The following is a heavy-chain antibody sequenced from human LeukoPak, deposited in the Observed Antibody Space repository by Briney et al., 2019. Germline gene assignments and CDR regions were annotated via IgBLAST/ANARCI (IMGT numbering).Heavy chain of an antibody. CDR1: GGTFSSYA. V-gene: IGHV1-69*13. CDR3: ARSGMVPAVRPWSYFDY. Sequence: SVKVSCKASGGTFSSYAISWVRQAPGQGLEWMGGIIPIFGTANYAQKFQGRVTITADESTSTAYMELSSLRSEDTAVYYCARSGMVPAVRPWSYFDYWGQGTLVTVSS. J-gene: IGHJ4*02. D-gene: IGHD2-2*01. CDR2: IIPIFGTA.